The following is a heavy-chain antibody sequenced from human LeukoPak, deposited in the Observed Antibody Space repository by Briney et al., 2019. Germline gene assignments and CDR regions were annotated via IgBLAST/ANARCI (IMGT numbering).Heavy chain of an antibody. D-gene: IGHD6-13*01. V-gene: IGHV3-48*04. CDR3: ARDLIIAAEDY. CDR2: ISSSSSTI. Sequence: GGSLRLSCAASGFTFSSYSMNWVRQAPGKGLEWVSYISSSSSTIYYADSVKGRFTISRDNAKNSLYLQMNSLGAEDTAVYYCARDLIIAAEDYWGQGTLVTVSS. CDR1: GFTFSSYS. J-gene: IGHJ4*02.